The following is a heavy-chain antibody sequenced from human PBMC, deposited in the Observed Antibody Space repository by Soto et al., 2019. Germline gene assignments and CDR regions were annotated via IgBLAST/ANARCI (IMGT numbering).Heavy chain of an antibody. CDR1: GFTFSSNG. CDR3: ARVYTSHCTGSNCYPDCMDV. V-gene: IGHV3-33*01. Sequence: VGSLRLSCAASGFTFSSNGMHWVRQAPGKGLEWVALIWYDGSYKYYADSVKGRFTISRDNSKNTLYLQMNSLRAEDTAVYYFARVYTSHCTGSNCYPDCMDVWGQGTTVTVSS. CDR2: IWYDGSYK. J-gene: IGHJ6*02. D-gene: IGHD2-15*01.